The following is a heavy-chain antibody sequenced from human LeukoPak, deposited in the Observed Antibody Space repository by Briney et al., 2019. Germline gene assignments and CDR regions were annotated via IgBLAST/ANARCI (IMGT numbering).Heavy chain of an antibody. J-gene: IGHJ6*02. CDR1: GGSISSGDYY. Sequence: SQTLSLTCIVSGGSISSGDYYWSWIRQPPGKCLEWIGYIYYSGSTYYNPSLKSRVTISVDTSKNQFSLKPSSVTAVDTAVYYCARDQTDFWSGYYTGGYYYYGMDVWGQGTTVTVSS. V-gene: IGHV4-30-4*01. CDR2: IYYSGST. CDR3: ARDQTDFWSGYYTGGYYYYGMDV. D-gene: IGHD3-3*01.